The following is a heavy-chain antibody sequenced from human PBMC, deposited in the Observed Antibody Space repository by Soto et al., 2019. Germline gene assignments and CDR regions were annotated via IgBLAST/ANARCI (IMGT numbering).Heavy chain of an antibody. Sequence: SETLSLTCTVSGGSISSYYWSWIRQPPGKGLEWIGYIYYSGSTNYNPSLKSRVTISVDTSKNQFSLKPSSVTAADTAVYYCARMMDGSTEPFDPWGQGTLVTVSS. CDR3: ARMMDGSTEPFDP. J-gene: IGHJ5*02. V-gene: IGHV4-59*08. CDR1: GGSISSYY. D-gene: IGHD3-10*01. CDR2: IYYSGST.